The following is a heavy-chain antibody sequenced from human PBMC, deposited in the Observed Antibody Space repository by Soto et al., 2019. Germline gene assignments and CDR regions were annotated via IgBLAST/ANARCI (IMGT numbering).Heavy chain of an antibody. Sequence: EVQLLESAGGLVQPGGSLSLSCAASGFTFSSYAMRWVRQAPGKGLEWASAISGSGGNTYYADSVKGRFTISRDNSKNTLFLQLNSLRAEDTAVYYCAKCAGSGWYPDYWGQGTLVTVSS. CDR2: ISGSGGNT. J-gene: IGHJ4*02. D-gene: IGHD6-19*01. CDR3: AKCAGSGWYPDY. CDR1: GFTFSSYA. V-gene: IGHV3-23*01.